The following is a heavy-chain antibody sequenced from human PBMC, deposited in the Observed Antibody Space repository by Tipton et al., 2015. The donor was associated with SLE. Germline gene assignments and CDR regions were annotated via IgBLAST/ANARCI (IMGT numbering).Heavy chain of an antibody. Sequence: QSGPEVKNPGASVKVSCKTSGYTFPNYGISWVRQAPGQGLEWLGWITPYGGDTTRPRTYYAQRFQDRVTLPTDTSASTAYMELRCLGSGDTACYYCSRGGGEKYLRYCDLWGRGPLGSVSS. CDR3: SRGGGEKYLRYCDL. CDR2: ITPYGGDT. J-gene: IGHJ2*01. D-gene: IGHD3-16*01. CDR1: GYTFPNYG. V-gene: IGHV1-18*01.